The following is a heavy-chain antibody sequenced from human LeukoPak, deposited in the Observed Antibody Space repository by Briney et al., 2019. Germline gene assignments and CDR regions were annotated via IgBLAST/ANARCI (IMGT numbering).Heavy chain of an antibody. J-gene: IGHJ4*02. Sequence: GGSLRLSCAASGFTFSSYAMHWVRQAPGKGLEWVAVISYDGSNKYYADSVKGRFTISRGNSKNTLYLQMNSLRAEDTAVYYCARGGKSSGRSHSDYWGQGTLVTVSS. CDR3: ARGGKSSGRSHSDY. CDR1: GFTFSSYA. D-gene: IGHD6-19*01. CDR2: ISYDGSNK. V-gene: IGHV3-30*04.